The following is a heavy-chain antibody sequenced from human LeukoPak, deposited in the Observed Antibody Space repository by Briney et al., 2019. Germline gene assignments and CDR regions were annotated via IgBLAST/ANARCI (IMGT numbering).Heavy chain of an antibody. CDR2: IPYSGST. CDR1: GGSISPYY. Sequence: SQTLSLTCTVSGGSISPYYWNWIRQPPGKGLEWIGHIPYSGSTPYNPSLKSRVTISIDKSKNQISLNLTSVTAADTAVYYCARVKMSRDNVYYYYYLDVWGKGTTVTVSS. CDR3: ARVKMSRDNVYYYYYLDV. J-gene: IGHJ6*03. D-gene: IGHD1-1*01. V-gene: IGHV4-59*01.